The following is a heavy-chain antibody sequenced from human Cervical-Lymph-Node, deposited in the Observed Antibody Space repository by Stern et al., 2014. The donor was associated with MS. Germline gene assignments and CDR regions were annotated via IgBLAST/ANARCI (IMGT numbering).Heavy chain of an antibody. CDR3: ARRGLGYDGADH. CDR2: IYLGDSDT. D-gene: IGHD3-16*01. J-gene: IGHJ4*02. V-gene: IGHV5-51*03. Sequence: VQLVQSGAEVRKPGESLKISCKVSGYSFANFWIGWVRQVPGKGLEWMGIIYLGDSDTSYGPSFQGQVPLSADESISTAYLQWSSLKASDTGIYYCARRGLGYDGADHWGQGALVTVSS. CDR1: GYSFANFW.